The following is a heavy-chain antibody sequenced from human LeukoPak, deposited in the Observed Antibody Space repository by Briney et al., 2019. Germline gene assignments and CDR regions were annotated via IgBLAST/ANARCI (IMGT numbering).Heavy chain of an antibody. V-gene: IGHV4-59*12. D-gene: IGHD6-6*01. J-gene: IGHJ4*02. Sequence: SETLSLTCTVSGGSISSYYWSWIRQPPGKGLEWIGEIYHSGSTNYNPSLKSRVTISVDKSKNQFSLKLSSVTAADTAVYYCARARAAALNYFDYWGQGTLVTVSS. CDR3: ARARAAALNYFDY. CDR2: IYHSGST. CDR1: GGSISSYY.